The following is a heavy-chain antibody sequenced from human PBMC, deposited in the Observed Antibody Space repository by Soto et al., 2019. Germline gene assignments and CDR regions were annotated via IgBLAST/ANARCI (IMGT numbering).Heavy chain of an antibody. V-gene: IGHV1-69*13. CDR2: IIPIFGTA. D-gene: IGHD2-8*01. J-gene: IGHJ6*01. CDR1: GGTFSSYA. CDR3: ARGGDGVISSYYDYGMDV. Sequence: ASVKVSCKASGGTFSSYAISWVRQAPGQGLEWMGGIIPIFGTANYAQKFQGRVTITADESTSTAYMELSSLRSEDTAVYYCARGGDGVISSYYDYGMDVWGLGTT.